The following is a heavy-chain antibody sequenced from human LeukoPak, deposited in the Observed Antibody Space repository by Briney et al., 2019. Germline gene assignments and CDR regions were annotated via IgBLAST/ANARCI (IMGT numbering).Heavy chain of an antibody. V-gene: IGHV3-64*02. Sequence: GGSLRLSCAASGFSFSSYAMHSVRQAPGKGLKYVSAISSNGGSTYYADSVKGRFTISRDNSKNTLYLQMGSLRAEDMAVYYCEREFCSSTSCYKALGYWGQGTLVTVSS. J-gene: IGHJ4*02. CDR3: EREFCSSTSCYKALGY. D-gene: IGHD2-2*02. CDR2: ISSNGGST. CDR1: GFSFSSYA.